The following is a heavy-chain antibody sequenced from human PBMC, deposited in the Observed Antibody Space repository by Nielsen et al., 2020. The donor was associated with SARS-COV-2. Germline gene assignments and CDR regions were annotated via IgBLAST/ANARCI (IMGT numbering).Heavy chain of an antibody. D-gene: IGHD6-19*01. V-gene: IGHV3-30*04. CDR2: ISYDGSNK. J-gene: IGHJ3*02. CDR1: GFTFSSYA. Sequence: GESLKISCAASGFTFSSYAMHWVRQAPGKGLEWVAVISYDGSNKYYADSVKGRFTISRDNSKNTLYLQMNSLRAEDTAVYYCARGLGYSSGWYLDAFDIWGQGTMVTVSS. CDR3: ARGLGYSSGWYLDAFDI.